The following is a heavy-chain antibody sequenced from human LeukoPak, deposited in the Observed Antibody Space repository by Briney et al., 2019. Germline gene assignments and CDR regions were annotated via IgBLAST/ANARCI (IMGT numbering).Heavy chain of an antibody. V-gene: IGHV1-69*05. J-gene: IGHJ4*02. D-gene: IGHD3-22*01. Sequence: ASVKVSCKASGGTFSSYAISWVRQAPGQGLEWMGRIIPIFGTANYAQKFQGRVTITTDESTSTAYMELSSLRSEDTAVYCCARGDYYDSSGYEFDYWGQGTLVTVSS. CDR3: ARGDYYDSSGYEFDY. CDR2: IIPIFGTA. CDR1: GGTFSSYA.